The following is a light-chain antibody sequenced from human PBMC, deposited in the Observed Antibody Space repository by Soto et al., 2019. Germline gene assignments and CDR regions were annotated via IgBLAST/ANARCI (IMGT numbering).Light chain of an antibody. CDR3: QQRRNWPPEIT. V-gene: IGKV3-11*01. CDR2: DVF. Sequence: EIVLTQSPATLSLSPGERATLSCRASQSISIYLAWYQQKPGQAPRLLIYDVFNRATGIPARFSGSGSGTDFTLTISSLEPEDFELYYCQQRRNWPPEITFGQGTRLEIK. J-gene: IGKJ5*01. CDR1: QSISIY.